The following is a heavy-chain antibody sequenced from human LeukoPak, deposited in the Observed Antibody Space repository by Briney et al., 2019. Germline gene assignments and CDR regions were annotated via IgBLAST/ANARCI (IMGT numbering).Heavy chain of an antibody. CDR2: ISSSGSTI. V-gene: IGHV3-48*03. CDR3: ARDLAPTIAVAGRDY. CDR1: GFTFSSYE. D-gene: IGHD6-19*01. J-gene: IGHJ4*02. Sequence: GGSLRLSCAASGFTFSSYEMNWVRQAPGKGLEWVSYISSSGSTIYYADSVKGRFTISRDNAKNSLYLRMNSLRAEDTAVYYCARDLAPTIAVAGRDYWGQGTLVTVSS.